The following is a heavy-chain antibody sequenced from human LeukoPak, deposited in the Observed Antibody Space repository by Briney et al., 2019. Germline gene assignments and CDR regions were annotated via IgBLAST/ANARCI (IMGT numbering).Heavy chain of an antibody. CDR2: IYYSGST. CDR1: GGSISSYY. V-gene: IGHV4-59*01. CDR3: ARDRYYSSPDYYMDV. J-gene: IGHJ6*03. D-gene: IGHD6-13*01. Sequence: SETLSLTCTVSGGSISSYYWSWIRQPPGKGLEWIGYIYYSGSTNYNPSLKSRVTISVETSKNQFSLKLSSVTAADTAVYYCARDRYYSSPDYYMDVWGKGTTVTVSS.